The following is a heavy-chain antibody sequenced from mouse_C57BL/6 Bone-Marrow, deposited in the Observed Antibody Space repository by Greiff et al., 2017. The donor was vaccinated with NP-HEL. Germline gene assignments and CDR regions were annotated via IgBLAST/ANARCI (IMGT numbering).Heavy chain of an antibody. J-gene: IGHJ2*01. CDR2: ISSGGSYT. D-gene: IGHD1-1*01. CDR1: GFTFSSYG. V-gene: IGHV5-6*02. Sequence: EVKLQESGGDLVKPGGSLKLSCAASGFTFSSYGMSWVRQTPDKRLEWVATISSGGSYTYYPDSVKGRFTISRDNAKNTLYLQMSSLKSEDTAMYYCARRTTVVATDYFDYWGQGTTLTVSS. CDR3: ARRTTVVATDYFDY.